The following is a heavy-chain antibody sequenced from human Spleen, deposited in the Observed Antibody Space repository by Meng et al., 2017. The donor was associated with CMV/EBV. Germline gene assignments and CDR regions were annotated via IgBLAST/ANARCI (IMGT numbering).Heavy chain of an antibody. CDR3: VREDYGDYFFDI. D-gene: IGHD4-17*01. CDR2: ISSSGNTI. J-gene: IGHJ4*02. V-gene: IGHV3-11*01. Sequence: GGSLRLSCAASGFTLSDYYVSWIRQAPGKGLEWLSYISSSGNTIHYADSVKGRFIISRDTPKNSVYLQMNSLRAEDTAVYYCVREDYGDYFFDIWGQGTLVTVSS. CDR1: GFTLSDYY.